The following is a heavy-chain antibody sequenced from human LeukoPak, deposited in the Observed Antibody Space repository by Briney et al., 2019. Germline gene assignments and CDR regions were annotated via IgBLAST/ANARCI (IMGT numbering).Heavy chain of an antibody. CDR3: ARVEYSWYDLQS. V-gene: IGHV3-21*01. J-gene: IGHJ4*02. Sequence: GGSLRLSCAASGFTFSSYSMNWVRQAPGKGLEWVSSISSSSSYIYYADSVKGRFTISRDNAKNSLYLQMNSLRAEDTAVYYCARVEYSWYDLQSWGQGTLVTVSS. CDR1: GFTFSSYS. CDR2: ISSSSSYI. D-gene: IGHD6-13*01.